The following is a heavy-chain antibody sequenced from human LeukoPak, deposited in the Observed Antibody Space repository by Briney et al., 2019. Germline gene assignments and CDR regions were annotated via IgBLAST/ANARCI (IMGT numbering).Heavy chain of an antibody. CDR3: ARLRRNTDSSGFFYYYDY. D-gene: IGHD3-22*01. V-gene: IGHV3-21*06. CDR2: INTVSSYI. CDR1: GFSFSSYS. Sequence: PGESLRLSCAASGFSFSSYSFNWVRQAPGKGLEWVSSINTVSSYIYYADSLKGRFTISRDNAKNSVYLQMDSLRAEDSAVYYCARLRRNTDSSGFFYYYDYWGQGTLVTVSS. J-gene: IGHJ4*02.